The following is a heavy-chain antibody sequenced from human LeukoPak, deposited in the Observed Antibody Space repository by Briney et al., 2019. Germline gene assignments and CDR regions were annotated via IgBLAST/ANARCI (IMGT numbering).Heavy chain of an antibody. V-gene: IGHV3-48*01. Sequence: GGSLRLSCAASGFTFSSWSMNWVRQAPGKGLEWVSNIISRGDTTHYADSVKGRFSISRDNAKNFVFLQPNSLRAEDTAVYYCARGRGYCSGASCDIDYWGQGTLVTVSS. CDR2: IISRGDTT. J-gene: IGHJ4*02. CDR1: GFTFSSWS. D-gene: IGHD2-8*02. CDR3: ARGRGYCSGASCDIDY.